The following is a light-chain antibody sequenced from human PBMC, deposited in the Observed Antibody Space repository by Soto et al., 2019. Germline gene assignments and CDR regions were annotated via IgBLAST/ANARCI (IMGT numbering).Light chain of an antibody. Sequence: QSALTQPASVSGSPGQSITISCTGTSSDVGGYNYVSWYQQHPGKAPKLMIYEVSNRPSGVSNRFSGSKSGNTASLTISGLQAEDGADYYCSSYTSSSPYVFGTGTKDTVL. CDR1: SSDVGGYNY. J-gene: IGLJ1*01. CDR3: SSYTSSSPYV. V-gene: IGLV2-14*01. CDR2: EVS.